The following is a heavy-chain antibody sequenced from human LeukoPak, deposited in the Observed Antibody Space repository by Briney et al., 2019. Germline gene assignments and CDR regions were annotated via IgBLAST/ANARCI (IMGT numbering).Heavy chain of an antibody. CDR3: ARGFRAAAVYAFDI. J-gene: IGHJ3*02. Sequence: PGGSLRLSCAASGFTFSDYYMSWIRQAPGKGLEWVSYISSSSSYTNYAGSVKGRFTISRDNAKNSLYLQMNSLRAEDTAVYYCARGFRAAAVYAFDIWGQGTMVTVSS. CDR2: ISSSSSYT. D-gene: IGHD6-13*01. CDR1: GFTFSDYY. V-gene: IGHV3-11*06.